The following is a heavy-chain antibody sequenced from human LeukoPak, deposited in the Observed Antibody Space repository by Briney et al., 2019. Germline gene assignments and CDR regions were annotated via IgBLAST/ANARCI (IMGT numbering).Heavy chain of an antibody. CDR1: GYTLTGYY. J-gene: IGHJ4*02. Sequence: SSVKVSCKASGYTLTGYYMHWVRQAPGQGLEWMRWINPNSGGTNYAQKFQGRVTMTRDTSISTAYMELSRLRSDDTAVYYCARVAYSYGTEYYFDYWGQGTLVTVSS. V-gene: IGHV1-2*02. CDR2: INPNSGGT. D-gene: IGHD5-18*01. CDR3: ARVAYSYGTEYYFDY.